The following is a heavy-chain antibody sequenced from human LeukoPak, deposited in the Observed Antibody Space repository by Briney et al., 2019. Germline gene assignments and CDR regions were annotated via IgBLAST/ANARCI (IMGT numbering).Heavy chain of an antibody. CDR1: GFTFSSYG. J-gene: IGHJ4*02. CDR3: ARGTYYFDY. V-gene: IGHV3-33*03. D-gene: IGHD1/OR15-1a*01. CDR2: IWYDGSNK. Sequence: GGSLRLSCAASGFTFSSYGMHWVRQAPGKGLEWVAVIWYDGSNKYYADSVKGRFTISRDNAKNSLYLQMNSLRAEDTAVYYCARGTYYFDYWGQGTLVTVSS.